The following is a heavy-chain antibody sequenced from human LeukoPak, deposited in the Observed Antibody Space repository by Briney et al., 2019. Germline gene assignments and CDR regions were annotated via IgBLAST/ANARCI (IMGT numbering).Heavy chain of an antibody. D-gene: IGHD6-19*01. V-gene: IGHV4-61*02. Sequence: PSETLSLTCTVSGGSFSSGSYYWSWIRQPAGKGLEWIGRIYTSGSTNYNPSLKSRVTISVDTSKNQFSLKLSSVTAADTAVYYCARSLFPGIAVAGTGYYFDYWSQGTLVTVSS. CDR3: ARSLFPGIAVAGTGYYFDY. J-gene: IGHJ4*02. CDR2: IYTSGST. CDR1: GGSFSSGSYY.